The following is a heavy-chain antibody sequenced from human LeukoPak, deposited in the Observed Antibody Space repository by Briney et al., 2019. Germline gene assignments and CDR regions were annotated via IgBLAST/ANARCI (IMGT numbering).Heavy chain of an antibody. D-gene: IGHD3-22*01. J-gene: IGHJ4*02. V-gene: IGHV3-73*01. CDR2: IRSKANSYAT. CDR3: TRLARYYYDSSGSRITPDYYFDY. Sequence: GGSLRLSGAASGFTFSGSAMHWVRQASGKGLEWVGRIRSKANSYATAYAASVKGRFTISRDDSKNTAYLQMNSLKTEDTAVYYCTRLARYYYDSSGSRITPDYYFDYWGQGTLVTVSS. CDR1: GFTFSGSA.